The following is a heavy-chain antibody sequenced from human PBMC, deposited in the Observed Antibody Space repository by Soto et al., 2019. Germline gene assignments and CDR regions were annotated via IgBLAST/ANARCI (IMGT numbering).Heavy chain of an antibody. CDR3: ARVPVEMATIEDY. CDR1: GYTFTGYY. D-gene: IGHD5-12*01. Sequence: GPVKVSCKASGYTFTGYYMHWVRQAPGQGLEWMGWINPNSGGTNYAQKFQGRVTMTRDTSISTAYMELSRLRSDDTAVYYCARVPVEMATIEDYWGQGTLVTVSS. J-gene: IGHJ4*02. CDR2: INPNSGGT. V-gene: IGHV1-2*02.